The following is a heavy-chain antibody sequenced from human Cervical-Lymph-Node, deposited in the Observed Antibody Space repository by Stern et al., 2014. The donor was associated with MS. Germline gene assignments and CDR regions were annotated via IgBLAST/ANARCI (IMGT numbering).Heavy chain of an antibody. D-gene: IGHD1-26*01. Sequence: VHLVESGGDVVKPGGSLRLSCAASGFTFSDYYMNWIRQAPGKGLEWVSYISSGGNTIYYADSVKGRFTISRDNAKNTLFLEMNSLRGNDTAGYYCSARNFFDGRGSKPHFWGQGTLVTVSS. CDR3: SARNFFDGRGSKPHF. CDR1: GFTFSDYY. J-gene: IGHJ4*02. CDR2: ISSGGNTI. V-gene: IGHV3-11*01.